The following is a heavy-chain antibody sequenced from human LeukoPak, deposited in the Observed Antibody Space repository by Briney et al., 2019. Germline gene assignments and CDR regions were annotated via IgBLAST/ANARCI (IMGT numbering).Heavy chain of an antibody. D-gene: IGHD3-3*01. Sequence: GGSLRLSCAASGFTFSSYSMNWVRQAPGKGLEWVSSISSSSSYIYYADSVKGRFTISRDNAKNSLYLQMNSLRAEDTAVYYCASSYWSGWPGGRYNWFDPWGQGTLVTVSS. J-gene: IGHJ5*02. V-gene: IGHV3-21*01. CDR2: ISSSSSYI. CDR1: GFTFSSYS. CDR3: ASSYWSGWPGGRYNWFDP.